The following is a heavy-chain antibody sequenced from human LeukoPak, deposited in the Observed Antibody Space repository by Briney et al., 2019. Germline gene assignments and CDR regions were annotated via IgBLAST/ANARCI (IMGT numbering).Heavy chain of an antibody. CDR1: GFTFSSYG. V-gene: IGHV3-30*18. J-gene: IGHJ4*02. D-gene: IGHD6-13*01. CDR3: AKDLIYSSSWGADY. Sequence: GGSLRLSCAASGFTFSSYGMHWVRRAPGKGLEWVAVISYDGSNKYYADSVKGRFTISRDNSKNTLYLQMNSLRAEDTAVYYCAKDLIYSSSWGADYWGQGTLVTVSS. CDR2: ISYDGSNK.